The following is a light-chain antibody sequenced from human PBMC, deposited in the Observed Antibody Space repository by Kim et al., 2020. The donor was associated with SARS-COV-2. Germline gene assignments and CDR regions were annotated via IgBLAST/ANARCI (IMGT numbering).Light chain of an antibody. CDR3: SSYTSSSTYV. CDR2: DVS. J-gene: IGLJ1*01. V-gene: IGLV2-14*04. Sequence: GQSIHISCPGTSSDVGGYNYVSWYQQHPGKAPKVMIYDVSKRPSGVSNRFSGSKSGNTASLTISGLQAEDEADYYCSSYTSSSTYVFGTGTKVTVL. CDR1: SSDVGGYNY.